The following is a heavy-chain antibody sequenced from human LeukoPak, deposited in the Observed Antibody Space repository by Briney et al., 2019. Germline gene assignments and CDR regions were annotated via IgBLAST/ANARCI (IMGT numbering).Heavy chain of an antibody. CDR2: IYPGDSDT. Sequence: GEPLKISCKGSGYSFTSYWIGWVRQMPGTGLEWIGIIYPGDSDTRYSTSFQGQVTIPADKSISTAYLQWSSLKASDTAMSYCARLDYYGSGAHINADYWGQGTLVTVSS. V-gene: IGHV5-51*01. D-gene: IGHD3-10*01. CDR1: GYSFTSYW. J-gene: IGHJ4*02. CDR3: ARLDYYGSGAHINADY.